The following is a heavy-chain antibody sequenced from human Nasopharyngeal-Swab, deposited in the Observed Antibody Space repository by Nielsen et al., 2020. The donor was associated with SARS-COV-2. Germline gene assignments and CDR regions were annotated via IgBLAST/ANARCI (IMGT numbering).Heavy chain of an antibody. CDR2: ISSSSSYI. V-gene: IGHV3-21*01. CDR1: GFTFSSYS. J-gene: IGHJ4*02. D-gene: IGHD6-19*01. Sequence: GESLKISCAASGFTFSSYSMNWVRQAPGKGLEWVSSISSSSSYIYYADSAKGRFTISRDNAKNSLYLQMNSLRAEDTAVYYCARLVADSSGWGFDYWGQGTLVTVSS. CDR3: ARLVADSSGWGFDY.